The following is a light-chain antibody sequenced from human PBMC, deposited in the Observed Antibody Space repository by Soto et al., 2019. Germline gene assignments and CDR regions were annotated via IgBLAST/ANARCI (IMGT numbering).Light chain of an antibody. J-gene: IGKJ1*01. CDR2: GAS. V-gene: IGKV3-20*01. CDR3: HQYHNWT. CDR1: QSVSSSY. Sequence: EIVLTQSPGTLSLSPGERATLSCRASQSVSSSYLAWYQQKPGQAPRLLIYGASSRATGIPDRFSGRGSGTEFTLTISSLQSEDFAVYSCHQYHNWTFGQGTKVDIK.